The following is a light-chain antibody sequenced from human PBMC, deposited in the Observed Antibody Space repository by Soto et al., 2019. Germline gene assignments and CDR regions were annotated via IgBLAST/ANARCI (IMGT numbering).Light chain of an antibody. J-gene: IGKJ2*01. Sequence: EIVLTQSPGTLSLSPGERATLSCRASQSVSSSYLAWYQQKPGQAPRLLIYGASSRATGIPDRFSGSGSGTDFTLTISRLEPEDFAVYYCQRYGSSPVTFGQGTKLEIK. V-gene: IGKV3-20*01. CDR1: QSVSSSY. CDR3: QRYGSSPVT. CDR2: GAS.